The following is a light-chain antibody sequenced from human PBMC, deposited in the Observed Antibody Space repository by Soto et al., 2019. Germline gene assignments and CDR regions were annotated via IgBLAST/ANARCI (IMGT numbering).Light chain of an antibody. CDR3: CSYVGSSRLV. Sequence: QSALTQPASVSGSPGQSITISCTGSSGDVGKYNLVSWYQRHPDRAPKLMIYEDNKRPSGVSDRFSGSKSGNTASLTISGLQAEDEAEYYCCSYVGSSRLVFGEGTKLTVL. CDR1: SGDVGKYNL. V-gene: IGLV2-23*01. CDR2: EDN. J-gene: IGLJ2*01.